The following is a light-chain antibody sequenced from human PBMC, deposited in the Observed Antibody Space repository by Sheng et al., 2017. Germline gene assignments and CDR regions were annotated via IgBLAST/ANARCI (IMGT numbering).Light chain of an antibody. CDR3: QXYNSYWT. Sequence: DIQMTQSPSTLSASVGDRVTITCRASQSISSWLAWYQQKPGKAPKLLIYKASSLESGVPSRFSGSGSGTEFTLTISSLQPDDFATYYCQXYNSYWTFGLGTKVEIK. CDR2: KAS. CDR1: QSISSW. J-gene: IGKJ1*01. V-gene: IGKV1-5*03.